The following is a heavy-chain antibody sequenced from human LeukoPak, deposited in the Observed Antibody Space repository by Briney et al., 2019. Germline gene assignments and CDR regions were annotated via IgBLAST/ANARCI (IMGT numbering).Heavy chain of an antibody. V-gene: IGHV4-59*01. Sequence: SETLSLTCTVSGGSISSYYWSWLRQPPGKGLEWIGYIYYSGSTNYNPSLKSRVTISVDTSKNQFSLKLSSVTAADTAVYYCARVSWFVMDVWGKGTTVTISS. CDR2: IYYSGST. D-gene: IGHD6-13*01. CDR1: GGSISSYY. J-gene: IGHJ6*03. CDR3: ARVSWFVMDV.